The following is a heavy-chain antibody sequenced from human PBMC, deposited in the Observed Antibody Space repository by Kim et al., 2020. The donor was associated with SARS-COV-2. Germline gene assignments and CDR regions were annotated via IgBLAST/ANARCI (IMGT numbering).Heavy chain of an antibody. Sequence: GGSLRLSCAASGFTFGSSWMNWVRLAPGRGLEWVAHINAEGSAQWFVDSVKGRFAISRDNARSSLSLQRANLRAEDTPVYYCARLGARSVEHWAQGTLVT. CDR2: INAEGSAQ. V-gene: IGHV3-7*01. CDR3: ARLGARSVEH. J-gene: IGHJ1*01. D-gene: IGHD3-16*01. CDR1: GFTFGSSW.